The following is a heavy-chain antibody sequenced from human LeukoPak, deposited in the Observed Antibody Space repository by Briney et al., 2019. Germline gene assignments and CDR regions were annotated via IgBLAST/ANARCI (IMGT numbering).Heavy chain of an antibody. CDR1: GFTFSSYC. CDR3: ARENIVVVPAAIWAGFDP. Sequence: GGSLRLSCAASGFTFSSYCMSWVRQAPGKGLEWVANIKQDVSKKNYVDSVKGRCTISRDNAKNSLYLKMNSLRAEDTAVYYCARENIVVVPAAIWAGFDPWGQGTLVTVSS. V-gene: IGHV3-7*01. J-gene: IGHJ5*02. CDR2: IKQDVSKK. D-gene: IGHD2-2*02.